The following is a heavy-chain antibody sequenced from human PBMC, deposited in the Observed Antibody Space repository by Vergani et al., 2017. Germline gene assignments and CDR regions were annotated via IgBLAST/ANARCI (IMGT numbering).Heavy chain of an antibody. CDR1: GFTFSSYG. V-gene: IGHV3-33*01. Sequence: QVQLVESGGGVVQPGRSLRLSCAASGFTFSSYGMHWVRQAPGKGLEWVAVIWYDGSNKYYADSVKGRFTISRDNSKNTLYLQMNSLRAEDTAVYYCARDSRVGETDAFDIWGQGTMVTVSS. D-gene: IGHD1-26*01. CDR3: ARDSRVGETDAFDI. CDR2: IWYDGSNK. J-gene: IGHJ3*02.